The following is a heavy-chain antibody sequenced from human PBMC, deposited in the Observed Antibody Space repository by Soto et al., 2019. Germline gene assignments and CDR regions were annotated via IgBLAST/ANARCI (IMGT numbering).Heavy chain of an antibody. CDR3: AKDRTMVRGVIIFKFGFHY. D-gene: IGHD3-10*01. Sequence: GGSLRLSCAASGFTFSSYAMSWVRQAPGKGLEWVSAISGSGGSTYYADSVKGRFTISRDNSKNTLYLQMNSLRAEDTAVYYCAKDRTMVRGVIIFKFGFHYWGQGTLVTVSS. CDR2: ISGSGGST. CDR1: GFTFSSYA. J-gene: IGHJ4*02. V-gene: IGHV3-23*01.